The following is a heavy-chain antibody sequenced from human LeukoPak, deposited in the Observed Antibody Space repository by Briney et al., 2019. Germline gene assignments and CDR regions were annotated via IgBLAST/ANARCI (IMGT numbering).Heavy chain of an antibody. CDR3: ARGFGGSSTSYAYPFGY. CDR1: GGSISSGGYY. V-gene: IGHV4-31*03. CDR2: IYYSGST. D-gene: IGHD2-2*01. J-gene: IGHJ4*02. Sequence: SETLSLTCTVSGGSISSGGYYWSWIRHPPGKGLEWIGYIYYSGSTYYNPSLKSRITISVDTSKNQFSLKLSSVTAADTAVYYCARGFGGSSTSYAYPFGYWGQGTLVTVSS.